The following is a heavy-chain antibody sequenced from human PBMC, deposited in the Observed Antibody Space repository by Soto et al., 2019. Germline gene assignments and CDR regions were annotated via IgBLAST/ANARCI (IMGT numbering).Heavy chain of an antibody. CDR1: GYTFTSYG. V-gene: IGHV1-18*04. CDR2: ISAYNGNT. Sequence: VKVSCKASGYTFTSYGISWVRQAPGQGLEWMGWISAYNGNTNYAQKLQGRVTMTTDTSTSTAYMELRSLRSDDTAVYYCARDYYDSSGYYPIDYWGQGTLVTVSS. D-gene: IGHD3-22*01. CDR3: ARDYYDSSGYYPIDY. J-gene: IGHJ4*02.